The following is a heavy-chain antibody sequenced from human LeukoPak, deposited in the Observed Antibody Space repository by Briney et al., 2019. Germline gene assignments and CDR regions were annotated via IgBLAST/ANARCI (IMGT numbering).Heavy chain of an antibody. J-gene: IGHJ4*02. D-gene: IGHD3-3*01. CDR1: GYTFTGYY. Sequence: GASVKVSCKASGYTFTGYYMHWVRQAPGQGLEWTGWISAYNGNTNYAQKLQGRVTMTTDTSTSTAYMELRSLRSDDTAVYYCARDADFGVVPKPIDYWGQGTLVTVSS. CDR3: ARDADFGVVPKPIDY. CDR2: ISAYNGNT. V-gene: IGHV1-18*04.